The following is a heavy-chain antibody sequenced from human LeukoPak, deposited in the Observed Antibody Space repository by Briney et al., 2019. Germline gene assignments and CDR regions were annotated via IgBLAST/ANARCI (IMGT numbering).Heavy chain of an antibody. CDR3: AITRDGLIDYYYYLDV. D-gene: IGHD5-24*01. J-gene: IGHJ6*03. V-gene: IGHV4-59*08. CDR2: IYYSGST. CDR1: GGSISSYY. Sequence: NPSETLSLTCTVSGGSISSYYWSWIRQPPGKGLEWIGYIYYSGSTNYNPSLKSRVTISVDTSKNQFSLKLSAVTAADTAVYYCAITRDGLIDYYYYLDVGGKGTTVTVSS.